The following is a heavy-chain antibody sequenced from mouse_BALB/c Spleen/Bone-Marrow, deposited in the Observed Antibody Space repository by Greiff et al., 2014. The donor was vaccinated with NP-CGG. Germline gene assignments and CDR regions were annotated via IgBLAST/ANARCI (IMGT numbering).Heavy chain of an antibody. D-gene: IGHD3-1*01. CDR1: GDSITSGY. V-gene: IGHV3-8*02. Sequence: EVQLVESGPSLVKPSQTLSLTCPVTGDSITSGYWNWIRKFPGNKLEYMGFISYSSSTYYNPSLKSRISITRDTSKNLYYLQLNSVTTEDSATYYCARSGSSGYHYYAMDYWGQGTSVTVSS. J-gene: IGHJ4*01. CDR2: ISYSSST. CDR3: ARSGSSGYHYYAMDY.